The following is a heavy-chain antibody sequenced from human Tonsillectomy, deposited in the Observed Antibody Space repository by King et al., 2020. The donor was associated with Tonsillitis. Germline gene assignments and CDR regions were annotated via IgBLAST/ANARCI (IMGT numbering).Heavy chain of an antibody. D-gene: IGHD3/OR15-3a*01. Sequence: QLVQSGAEVKKPGASVKVSCKASGYTFSKNALHWVRQAPGQRLEWMGWINPATANTRYSENFQGRVNITRDTSANTVYMELNMLKSEDTAVYYCARGGIPLWAVWGQGTLVTVSS. CDR1: GYTFSKNA. CDR2: INPATANT. V-gene: IGHV1-3*01. CDR3: ARGGIPLWAV. J-gene: IGHJ4*02.